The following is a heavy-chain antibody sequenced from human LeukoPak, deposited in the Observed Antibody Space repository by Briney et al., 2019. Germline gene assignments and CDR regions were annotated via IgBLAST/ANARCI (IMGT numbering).Heavy chain of an antibody. V-gene: IGHV4-61*05. CDR3: ARTTEGGYTYGYFYYYYMDV. CDR2: LHYSGST. J-gene: IGHJ6*03. D-gene: IGHD5-18*01. CDR1: NASITSNSFY. Sequence: SETLSLTCTVSNASITSNSFYWGWIRQPPGKGLEWIGYLHYSGSTNYNPSLKSRVTISVDTSKNQFSLKLSSVTAADTAVYYCARTTEGGYTYGYFYYYYMDVWGKGTTVTISS.